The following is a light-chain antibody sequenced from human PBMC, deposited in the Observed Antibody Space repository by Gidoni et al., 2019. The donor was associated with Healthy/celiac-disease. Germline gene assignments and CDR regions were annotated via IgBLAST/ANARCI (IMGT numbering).Light chain of an antibody. V-gene: IGKV1-39*01. CDR3: QQSYSTLVWT. CDR2: AAS. CDR1: QSISSY. Sequence: DIQMTQSPSSLSASVGDRVTITCRASQSISSYLNWYQQKPGTAPNLLIYAASSLHSGVPSRFSGSGSGTDFTLTISSLQPEDFATYYCQQSYSTLVWTFGQXTKVEMK. J-gene: IGKJ1*01.